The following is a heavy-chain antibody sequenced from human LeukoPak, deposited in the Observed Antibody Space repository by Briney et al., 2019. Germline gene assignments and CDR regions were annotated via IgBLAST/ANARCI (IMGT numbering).Heavy chain of an antibody. Sequence: PSETLSLTCAVYGGSFSGYYWSWIRQPPGRGLEWIGEINHSGSTNYNPSLKSRVTISVDTSKNQFSLKLSSVTAADTAVYYCARVDDYGVLDYWGQGTLVTVSS. CDR3: ARVDDYGVLDY. D-gene: IGHD4-17*01. CDR1: GGSFSGYY. CDR2: INHSGST. V-gene: IGHV4-34*01. J-gene: IGHJ4*02.